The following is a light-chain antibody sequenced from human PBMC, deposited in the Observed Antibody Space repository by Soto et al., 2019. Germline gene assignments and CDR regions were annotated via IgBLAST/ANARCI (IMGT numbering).Light chain of an antibody. V-gene: IGLV1-44*01. CDR1: SSNIGSNT. CDR3: ATWDDSLIGV. J-gene: IGLJ2*01. CDR2: SND. Sequence: QSVLTQPTSASGTPGQRVTISCSGSSSNIGSNTVNWYQQLPGTAPKLLIYSNDHRPSGVPDRFSGSKSGTSASLAISGLQSEDEADYYCATWDDSLIGVFGGGTQLTVL.